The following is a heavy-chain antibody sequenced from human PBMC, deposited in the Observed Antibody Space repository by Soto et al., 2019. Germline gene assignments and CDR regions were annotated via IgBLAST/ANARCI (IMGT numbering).Heavy chain of an antibody. V-gene: IGHV4-39*01. CDR3: ARHLMVGAFDI. D-gene: IGHD3-10*01. CDR2: IYYSGST. Sequence: PSETLSLPCTVSGGSISSSSYYWGWIRQPPGKGLEWIGSIYYSGSTYYNPSLKSRVTISVDTSKNQFSLKLSSVTAADTAVYYCARHLMVGAFDIWGQGKMVTVSS. J-gene: IGHJ3*02. CDR1: GGSISSSSYY.